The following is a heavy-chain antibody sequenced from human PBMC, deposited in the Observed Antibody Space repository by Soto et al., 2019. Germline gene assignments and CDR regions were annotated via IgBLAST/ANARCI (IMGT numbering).Heavy chain of an antibody. J-gene: IGHJ4*02. CDR2: ISHDGGDK. V-gene: IGHV3-30*18. CDR3: AKENQHLVHDY. D-gene: IGHD6-13*01. CDR1: GFTFRNYG. Sequence: QVQLVESGGGVVRPGRSLRLTCAASGFTFRNYGMHWVRQAPGKGLEWVAVISHDGGDKYYADSMKGRFIISRDNSVNTLFLNMNSLKPEDTAVYYCAKENQHLVHDYWGQGTLVTVSS.